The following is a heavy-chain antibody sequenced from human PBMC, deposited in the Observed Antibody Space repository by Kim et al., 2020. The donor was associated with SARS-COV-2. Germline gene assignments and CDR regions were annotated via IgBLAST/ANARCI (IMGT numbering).Heavy chain of an antibody. D-gene: IGHD3-9*01. V-gene: IGHV3-33*08. Sequence: GGSLRLSCAASGFTFSSDGMHWVRQAPGKGLEWVAAIWFDGSNEYYKDSVKGRFTISRDNSRNTLYLQMNSLRAEDKAVYYCVRDPLDYDVLTGYLNSFYGLDVWGQGTTVTVSS. J-gene: IGHJ6*02. CDR3: VRDPLDYDVLTGYLNSFYGLDV. CDR2: IWFDGSNE. CDR1: GFTFSSDG.